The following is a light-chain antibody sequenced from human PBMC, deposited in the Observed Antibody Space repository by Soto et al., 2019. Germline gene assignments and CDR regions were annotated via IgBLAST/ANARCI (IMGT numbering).Light chain of an antibody. CDR1: QSISDL. V-gene: IGKV1-5*03. Sequence: DIQMTQSPSTLSASVGDRVTITCRASQSISDLLAWYQQKPGKAPKLLIYEASNLKSGAPSRFSGSGSGTEYILTISSLQPDDFASYYCQQYNGFWTFGQGTKVEIK. CDR2: EAS. J-gene: IGKJ1*01. CDR3: QQYNGFWT.